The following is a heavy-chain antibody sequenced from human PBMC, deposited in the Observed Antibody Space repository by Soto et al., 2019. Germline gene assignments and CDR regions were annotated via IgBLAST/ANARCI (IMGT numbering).Heavy chain of an antibody. J-gene: IGHJ6*02. V-gene: IGHV1-69*13. Sequence: GASVKVSCKASGYTFTSYYMHWVRQAPGQGLEWMGGIIPIFGTANYAQKFQGRVTITADESTSTAYMELSSLRSEDTAVYYCARVFRPPHDIVLVPAATEIESDAWGYYGMDVWRQGTTVTVSS. CDR3: ARVFRPPHDIVLVPAATEIESDAWGYYGMDV. CDR1: GYTFTSYY. CDR2: IIPIFGTA. D-gene: IGHD2-2*01.